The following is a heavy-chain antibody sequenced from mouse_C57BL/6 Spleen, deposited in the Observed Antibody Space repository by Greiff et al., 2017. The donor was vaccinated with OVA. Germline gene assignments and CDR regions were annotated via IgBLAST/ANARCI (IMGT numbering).Heavy chain of an antibody. CDR3: ATVYYDYDGFAC. CDR2: IDPSDSYT. Sequence: QVQLQQPGAELVKPGASVKLSCKASGYTFTSYWMQWVKQRPGQGLEWIGEIDPSDSYTNYNQKFKGKATLTVDTSSSTAYMQLSSLTSEDSAVYYCATVYYDYDGFACWGQGTLVTVSA. D-gene: IGHD2-4*01. CDR1: GYTFTSYW. V-gene: IGHV1-50*01. J-gene: IGHJ3*01.